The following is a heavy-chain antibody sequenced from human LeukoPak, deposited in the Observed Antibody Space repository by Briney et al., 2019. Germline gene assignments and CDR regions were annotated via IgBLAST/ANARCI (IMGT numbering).Heavy chain of an antibody. V-gene: IGHV4-59*08. J-gene: IGHJ4*02. CDR3: ARHRVSGSSYSALEY. CDR2: IYYSGSS. Sequence: SETLSPTCTVSGGSISSHYWSWIRQPPGKGLEWIGYIYYSGSSNYNPSLKSRVIISVDTSKNHFSLNLSSVTAADTAVYYCARHRVSGSSYSALEYWGQGTLVTVSS. D-gene: IGHD1-26*01. CDR1: GGSISSHY.